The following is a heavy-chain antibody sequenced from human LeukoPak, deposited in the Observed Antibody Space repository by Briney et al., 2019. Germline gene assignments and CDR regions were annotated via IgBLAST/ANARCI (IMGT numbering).Heavy chain of an antibody. J-gene: IGHJ3*02. Sequence: GGSLRLSCVASGFTFSNYAMSWVRQAPGKGLEWVSGISDSGGSTYYADSVKGRFTISRDNSKNTLYLQMNSLRAEDTAVYYCARDLRYSYGSHDAFDIWGQGTMVIVSS. V-gene: IGHV3-23*01. CDR1: GFTFSNYA. D-gene: IGHD5-18*01. CDR3: ARDLRYSYGSHDAFDI. CDR2: ISDSGGST.